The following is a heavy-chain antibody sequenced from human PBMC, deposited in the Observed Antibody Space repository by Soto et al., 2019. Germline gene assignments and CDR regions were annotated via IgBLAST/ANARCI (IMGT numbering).Heavy chain of an antibody. Sequence: ETLSLTCTVSGGSISSSSYYWGWIRQPPGKGLEWIGSIYYSGSTYYNPSLKSRVTISVDTSKNQFSLKLSSVTAADTAVYYCARLGLGTTLFDYWGQGTLVTVSS. CDR2: IYYSGST. J-gene: IGHJ4*02. CDR3: ARLGLGTTLFDY. V-gene: IGHV4-39*01. CDR1: GGSISSSSYY.